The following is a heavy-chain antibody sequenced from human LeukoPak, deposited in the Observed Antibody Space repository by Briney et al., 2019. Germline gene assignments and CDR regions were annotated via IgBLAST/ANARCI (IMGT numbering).Heavy chain of an antibody. J-gene: IGHJ6*03. CDR2: IYTSGSA. V-gene: IGHV4-4*07. D-gene: IGHD3-22*01. CDR1: GGSISSYY. Sequence: PSETLSLTCTASGGSISSYYWSWIRQPAGKGLEWIGRIYTSGSANYNPSLKSRVTISVDKSKNQFSLKLSSVTAADTAVYYCARDKSGDYYDSSGYSDYYYMDVWGKGTTVTVSS. CDR3: ARDKSGDYYDSSGYSDYYYMDV.